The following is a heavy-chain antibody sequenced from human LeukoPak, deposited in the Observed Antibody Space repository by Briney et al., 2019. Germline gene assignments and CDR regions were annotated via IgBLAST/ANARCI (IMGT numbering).Heavy chain of an antibody. J-gene: IGHJ4*02. CDR3: AKEGARRGYSYGPIGPGTFDY. D-gene: IGHD5-18*01. Sequence: GGSLRLSCAASGFTFGDYAMHWVRHAPGKGLEWVSLISWDGGSTYYADSVKGRFTISRDNSKNSLYLQMNSLRAEDTALYYCAKEGARRGYSYGPIGPGTFDYWGQGTLVTVSS. CDR1: GFTFGDYA. V-gene: IGHV3-43D*03. CDR2: ISWDGGST.